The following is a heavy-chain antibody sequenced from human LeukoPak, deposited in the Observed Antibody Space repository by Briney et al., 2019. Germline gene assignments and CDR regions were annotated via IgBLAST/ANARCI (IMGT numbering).Heavy chain of an antibody. D-gene: IGHD3-10*01. Sequence: GGSLRLSCAASGFTFSSYGMHWVRQAPGKGLEWVAFIRYDGSNKYYADSVKGRFTISRDNSKNTLYLQMNSLRAEDTAVYYCAKPLLWFGELSYHFDYWGQGTLVTVSS. J-gene: IGHJ4*02. CDR1: GFTFSSYG. CDR3: AKPLLWFGELSYHFDY. V-gene: IGHV3-30*02. CDR2: IRYDGSNK.